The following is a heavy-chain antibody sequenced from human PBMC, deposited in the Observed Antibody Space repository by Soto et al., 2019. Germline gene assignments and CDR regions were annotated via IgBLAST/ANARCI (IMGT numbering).Heavy chain of an antibody. V-gene: IGHV3-23*01. D-gene: IGHD3-10*01. CDR2: ISGSGGST. J-gene: IGHJ4*02. Sequence: EVQLLESGGGLVQPGGSLRLSCAASGFTFSSYAMSWVRQAPGKGLEWVSAISGSGGSTYYADSVKGRFTISRDNSKNTLYLQMNSLSAEDTAVYYCAKDQFALLWFGELSLDYWGQGTLVTVSS. CDR1: GFTFSSYA. CDR3: AKDQFALLWFGELSLDY.